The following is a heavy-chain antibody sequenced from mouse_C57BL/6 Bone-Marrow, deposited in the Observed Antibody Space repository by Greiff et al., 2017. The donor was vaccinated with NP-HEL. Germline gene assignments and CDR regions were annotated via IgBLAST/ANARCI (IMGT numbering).Heavy chain of an antibody. J-gene: IGHJ1*03. Sequence: QVQLQQPGADLVKPGASVKLSCKASGYNFTSYWMHWVKQRPGRGLEWIGRIDPDSGGTKFNEKFKTKATLTVDKPSSTAYLQLSSLTSEDSAVYYCARYYYGSRGGYFDVWGTGTTVTVSS. D-gene: IGHD1-1*01. V-gene: IGHV1-72*01. CDR2: IDPDSGGT. CDR3: ARYYYGSRGGYFDV. CDR1: GYNFTSYW.